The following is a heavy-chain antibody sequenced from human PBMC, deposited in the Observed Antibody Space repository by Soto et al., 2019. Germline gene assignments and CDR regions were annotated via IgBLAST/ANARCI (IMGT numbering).Heavy chain of an antibody. Sequence: SETLSLTCTVSGGSISSGGYYWSWIRQHPGKGLEWIGYIYYSGSTYYNPSLKSRVTISVDTSKNQFSLKLSSVTAADTAVYYCEREIYDFWSGYPYGMDVWDQGTTVTVSS. D-gene: IGHD3-3*01. CDR2: IYYSGST. CDR1: GGSISSGGYY. J-gene: IGHJ6*02. V-gene: IGHV4-31*03. CDR3: EREIYDFWSGYPYGMDV.